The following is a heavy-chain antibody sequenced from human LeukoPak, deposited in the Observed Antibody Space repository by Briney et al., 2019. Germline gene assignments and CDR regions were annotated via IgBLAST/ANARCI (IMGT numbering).Heavy chain of an antibody. D-gene: IGHD4-17*01. CDR2: IYSGGST. CDR3: ARARYGDFYYYYYMDV. CDR1: GFTVSSNY. J-gene: IGHJ6*03. Sequence: PGGSLRLSCVASGFTVSSNYMSWVRQAPGKGLEWVSVIYSGGSTYYADSVKGRFTISRDNSKNTLYLQMNSLRAEDTAVYYCARARYGDFYYYYYMDVWGKGTTVTISS. V-gene: IGHV3-53*01.